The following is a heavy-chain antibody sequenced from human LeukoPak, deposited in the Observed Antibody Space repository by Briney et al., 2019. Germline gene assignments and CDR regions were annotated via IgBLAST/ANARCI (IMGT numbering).Heavy chain of an antibody. V-gene: IGHV4-4*07. CDR1: GGSISSYY. J-gene: IGHJ3*02. Sequence: SETLSLTCTVSGGSISSYYWSWIRQPAGKGLEWIGRISIGGHTNYNPSLKSRVTMSVDASNNQFSLKLSSVTAADTAVYYCARLEYYDSWSGYREDAFDIWGQGTIVTVSS. CDR2: ISIGGHT. D-gene: IGHD3-3*01. CDR3: ARLEYYDSWSGYREDAFDI.